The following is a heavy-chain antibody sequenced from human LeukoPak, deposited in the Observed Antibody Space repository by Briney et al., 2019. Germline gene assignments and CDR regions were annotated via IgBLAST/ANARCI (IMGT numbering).Heavy chain of an antibody. J-gene: IGHJ4*02. V-gene: IGHV1-69*13. CDR2: IIPIFGTA. CDR3: AGGGPRAESHVY. Sequence: ASVKVSCKASGGTFSSYAIGWVRQAPGQGLEWMGGIIPIFGTANYAQKFQGRVTITADESTSTAYMELSSLRSEDTAVYYCAGGGPRAESHVYWGQGTLVTVSS. D-gene: IGHD1-14*01. CDR1: GGTFSSYA.